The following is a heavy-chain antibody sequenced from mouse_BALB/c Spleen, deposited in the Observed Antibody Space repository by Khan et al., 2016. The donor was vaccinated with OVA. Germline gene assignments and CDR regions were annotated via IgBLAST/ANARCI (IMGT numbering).Heavy chain of an antibody. D-gene: IGHD1-1*02. CDR3: ARGGYNGTMDF. Sequence: QIQLVQSGPELKKPGETVQISCKASGFTFTNYGMNWVRQAPGKGLKWMGWINPYTGEPTFTDDFKGRFAFSLETSASTAYLQINSLKNEDTATYFCARGGYNGTMDFWGQGTSVTVSS. V-gene: IGHV9-3-1*01. J-gene: IGHJ4*01. CDR2: INPYTGEP. CDR1: GFTFTNYG.